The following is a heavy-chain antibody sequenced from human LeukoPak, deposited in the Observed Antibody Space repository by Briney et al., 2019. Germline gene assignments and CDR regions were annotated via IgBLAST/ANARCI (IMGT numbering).Heavy chain of an antibody. J-gene: IGHJ4*02. CDR3: ARTLHYGSGSYYPFDY. V-gene: IGHV3-74*01. D-gene: IGHD3-10*01. CDR1: GFIFSSYW. Sequence: GGSLRLSCAASGFIFSSYWMHWVRQAPGKGLVWVSRINSDGSSRSYADSVKGRFTISRDNAKNTLYLQMNSLRAEDTAVYYCARTLHYGSGSYYPFDYWGQGTLVTVSS. CDR2: INSDGSSR.